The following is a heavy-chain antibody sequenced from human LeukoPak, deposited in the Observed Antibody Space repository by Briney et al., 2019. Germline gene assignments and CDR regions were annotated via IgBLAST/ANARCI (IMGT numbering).Heavy chain of an antibody. CDR2: ISSSSSYI. V-gene: IGHV3-21*01. CDR1: GFTFSSYS. Sequence: PGGSLRISSAAAGFTFSSYSMKWGRPASGEGLEWGSSISSSSSYIYYADSVKGRFTISRDNAKNSLYLQMNSLRAEDTAVYYCARDRDFWSGHPADYWGQGTLVTVSS. CDR3: ARDRDFWSGHPADY. J-gene: IGHJ4*02. D-gene: IGHD3-3*01.